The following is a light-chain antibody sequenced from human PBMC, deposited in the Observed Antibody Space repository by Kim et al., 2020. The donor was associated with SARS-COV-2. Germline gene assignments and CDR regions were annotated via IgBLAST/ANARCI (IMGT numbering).Light chain of an antibody. Sequence: EIVLTQSPATLSLSPGERATLSCRASQSVSSYLAWYQQKPGQAPRLLMYDASNRATGIPARFSGSGSGTDFTLTISSLEPEDIAVYYCQQRSNWPPTWTFGQGTKVDIK. V-gene: IGKV3-11*01. J-gene: IGKJ1*01. CDR2: DAS. CDR1: QSVSSY. CDR3: QQRSNWPPTWT.